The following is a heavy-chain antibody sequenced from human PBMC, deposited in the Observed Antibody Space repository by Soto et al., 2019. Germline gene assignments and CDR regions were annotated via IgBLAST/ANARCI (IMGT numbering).Heavy chain of an antibody. V-gene: IGHV4-30-4*01. CDR2: IYYSGST. CDR3: ARGYGYDSSGYYPAGTIPGWFDP. J-gene: IGHJ5*02. Sequence: QVQLQESGPGLVKPSQTLSLTCTVSGGSISSGDYYWSWIRQPPGKGLEWIGYIYYSGSTYYNPSLMSRVTISVDTSKNQFSLKLSSVTAADTAVYYCARGYGYDSSGYYPAGTIPGWFDPWGQGTLVTVSS. CDR1: GGSISSGDYY. D-gene: IGHD3-22*01.